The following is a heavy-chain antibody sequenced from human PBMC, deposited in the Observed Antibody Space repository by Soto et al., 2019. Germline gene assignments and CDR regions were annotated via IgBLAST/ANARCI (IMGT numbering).Heavy chain of an antibody. D-gene: IGHD3-16*02. CDR2: INPSGGST. CDR1: GYTFTSYY. J-gene: IGHJ4*02. Sequence: GASVKVSCNASGYTFTSYYMHWVRQAPGQGLEWMGIINPSGGSTSYAQKFQGRVTMTRDTSTSTVYMELSSLRSEDTAVYYCAREYDYVWGSYRSFGYFDYWRQGTLVTV. CDR3: AREYDYVWGSYRSFGYFDY. V-gene: IGHV1-46*01.